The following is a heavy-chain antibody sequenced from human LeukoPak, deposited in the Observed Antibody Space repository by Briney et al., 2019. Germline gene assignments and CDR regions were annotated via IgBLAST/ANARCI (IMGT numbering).Heavy chain of an antibody. CDR3: ARESAGVNLDY. D-gene: IGHD2-21*01. Sequence: ASVKVSCKASGYTFTSYYMHWVRQAPGQGLEWMGIINSSGGSTSYAQKFQGRVTMTRDTSTSTVYMELSSLRSEDTAVYYCARESAGVNLDYWGQGTLVTVSS. V-gene: IGHV1-46*01. CDR1: GYTFTSYY. J-gene: IGHJ4*02. CDR2: INSSGGST.